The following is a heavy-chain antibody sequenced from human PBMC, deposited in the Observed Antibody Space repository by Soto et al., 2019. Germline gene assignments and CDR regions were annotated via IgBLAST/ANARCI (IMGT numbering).Heavy chain of an antibody. CDR3: ARWRYGYY. CDR2: ISAHNGNT. Sequence: QIHLVQSGAEVKKPGASVKVSCKGSGYGFTSYVITWVRKAPGQGLEWMAWISAHNGNTNYAQKRHGRVTVTRDTSASTAYMELRTLRSDDTAVYYCARWRYGYYWGQGALVTVSS. CDR1: GYGFTSYV. J-gene: IGHJ4*02. V-gene: IGHV1-18*01. D-gene: IGHD1-1*01.